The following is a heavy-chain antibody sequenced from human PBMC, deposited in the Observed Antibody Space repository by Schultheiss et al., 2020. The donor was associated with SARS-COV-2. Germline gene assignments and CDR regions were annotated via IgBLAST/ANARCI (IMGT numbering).Heavy chain of an antibody. CDR1: GFTVSSNY. CDR3: ASGAGLDDY. CDR2: IYSGGST. V-gene: IGHV3-66*01. D-gene: IGHD1-26*01. J-gene: IGHJ4*02. Sequence: GESLKISCAASGFTVSSNYMSWVRQAPGKGLEWVSVIYSGGSTYYADSVKGRFTISRDNSKNTLYLQMNSLRAEDTAVYYCASGAGLDDYWGQGTLVTVSS.